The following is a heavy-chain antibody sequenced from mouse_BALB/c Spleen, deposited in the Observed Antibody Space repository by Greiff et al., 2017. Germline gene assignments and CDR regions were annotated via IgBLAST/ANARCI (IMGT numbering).Heavy chain of an antibody. Sequence: EVHLVESGGGLVQPGGSLKLSCAASGFTFSSYGMSWVRQTPDKRLELVATINSNGGSTYYPDSVKGRFTISRDNAKNTLYLQMSSLKSEDTAMYYCAREMDGYYGYFDVWGAGTTVTVSS. J-gene: IGHJ1*01. CDR3: AREMDGYYGYFDV. V-gene: IGHV5-6-3*01. D-gene: IGHD2-3*01. CDR1: GFTFSSYG. CDR2: INSNGGST.